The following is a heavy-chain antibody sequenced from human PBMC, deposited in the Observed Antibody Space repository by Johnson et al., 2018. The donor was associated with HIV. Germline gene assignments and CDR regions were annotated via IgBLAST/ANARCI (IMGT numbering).Heavy chain of an antibody. V-gene: IGHV3-11*04. CDR1: GFNFKDYY. CDR2: ISSSGSTK. Sequence: VHLVESGGGLVKPGGSLRLSCAASGFNFKDYYLNWVRQAPGKGLEWVSHISSSGSTKKYADSVRGRLTVSRDNAKKSLYLQMNSLRAEDTAVYYCAKEASGWYHAGDAFDIWGQGTMVTVSS. D-gene: IGHD6-19*01. CDR3: AKEASGWYHAGDAFDI. J-gene: IGHJ3*02.